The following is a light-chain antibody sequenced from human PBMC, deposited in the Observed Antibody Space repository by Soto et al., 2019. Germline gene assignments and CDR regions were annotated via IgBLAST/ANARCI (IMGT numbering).Light chain of an antibody. CDR2: GAS. CDR1: QSGSSSY. J-gene: IGKJ1*01. Sequence: IVLTQSPGTVSLSPGERATLSCRASQSGSSSYLAWYQQRPGHAPRLLIFGASTRATGIPDRFSGSGSGTDFTLTISRLEPEDSAVYFCQNYGSSQWTFGQWTFGQGTKVEI. CDR3: QNYGSSQWTFGQWT. V-gene: IGKV3-20*01.